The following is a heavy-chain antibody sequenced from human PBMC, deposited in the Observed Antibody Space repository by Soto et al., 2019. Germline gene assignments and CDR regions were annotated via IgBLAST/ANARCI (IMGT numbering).Heavy chain of an antibody. V-gene: IGHV3-23*01. J-gene: IGHJ6*03. D-gene: IGHD3-3*01. CDR1: GFTFSSYA. CDR2: ISGSGGST. CDR3: AKDDFGVAMTYYYYYMDV. Sequence: EVQLLESGGGLVQPGGSLRLSCAASGFTFSSYAMSWVRQAPGKGLEWVSAISGSGGSTYYADSVKGRFTISRANSKNTLYLQMNSLRAEDTAVYYCAKDDFGVAMTYYYYYMDVWGKGTTVTVSS.